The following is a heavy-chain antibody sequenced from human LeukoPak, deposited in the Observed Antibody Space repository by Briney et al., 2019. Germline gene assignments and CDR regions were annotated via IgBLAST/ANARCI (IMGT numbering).Heavy chain of an antibody. CDR1: GFRFDDHG. CDR2: INWNGGST. J-gene: IGHJ4*02. CDR3: AGGDRNGWYFDY. V-gene: IGHV3-20*04. D-gene: IGHD6-19*01. Sequence: GGSLRLSCAASGFRFDDHGMSWVRQAPGKGLEWVSVINWNGGSTGYGDSVKGRFTISRDNAKNSLYLQMNSLRAEDTALYYCAGGDRNGWYFDYWGQGILVTVSS.